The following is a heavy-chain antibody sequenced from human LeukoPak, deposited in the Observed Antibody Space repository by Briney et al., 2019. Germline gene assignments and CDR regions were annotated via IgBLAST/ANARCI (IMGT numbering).Heavy chain of an antibody. Sequence: GGSLRLSCAAAGFTFSSYEMNWVRQAPGKGLEWVSYISSSGSTIYYADSVKGRFTISRDNAKNSLYLQMNNLRAEDTAVYYCAELGITMIGGVWGKGTTVTISS. CDR3: AELGITMIGGV. CDR2: ISSSGSTI. D-gene: IGHD3-10*02. CDR1: GFTFSSYE. V-gene: IGHV3-48*03. J-gene: IGHJ6*04.